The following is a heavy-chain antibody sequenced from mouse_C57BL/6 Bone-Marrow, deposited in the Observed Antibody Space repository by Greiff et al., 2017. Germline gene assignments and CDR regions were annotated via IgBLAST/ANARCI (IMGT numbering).Heavy chain of an antibody. D-gene: IGHD1-3*01. CDR1: GYAFSSSW. Sequence: VQLQQSGPELVKPGASVKISCKASGYAFSSSWMNWVKQRPGKGLEWIGRIYPGDGDTNYNGKFKGKATLTADKSSSTAYMQLSSLTSEDSAVYFCASSRGSSPVDCWGQGTTLTVSS. V-gene: IGHV1-82*01. J-gene: IGHJ2*01. CDR2: IYPGDGDT. CDR3: ASSRGSSPVDC.